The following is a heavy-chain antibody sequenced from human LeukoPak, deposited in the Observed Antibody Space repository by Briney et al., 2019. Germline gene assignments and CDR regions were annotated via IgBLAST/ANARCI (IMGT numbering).Heavy chain of an antibody. J-gene: IGHJ4*02. CDR1: GFTFTSYA. V-gene: IGHV3-15*01. CDR3: TTDLTAVAGGADFDY. Sequence: GGSLRLSCAASGFTFTSYAMSWVRQAPGKGLEWVGRIKSKTDGGTTDYAAPVKGRFTISRDDSKNTLYLQMNSLKTEDTAVYYCTTDLTAVAGGADFDYWGQGTLVTVSS. D-gene: IGHD6-19*01. CDR2: IKSKTDGGTT.